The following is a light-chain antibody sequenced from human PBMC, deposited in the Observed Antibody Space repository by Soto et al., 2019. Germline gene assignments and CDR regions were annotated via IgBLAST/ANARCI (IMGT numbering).Light chain of an antibody. V-gene: IGLV6-57*04. Sequence: NFMLTQPHSVSESPGKTVTISCTRSSGSIASNYVQWYQQRPGSAPTTVIYEDNQRPSGVPDRFSGSIDSSSNSASLTISGLKTEDEADYYYQSYDSSFVVFGGGTQLTVL. J-gene: IGLJ2*01. CDR3: QSYDSSFVV. CDR1: SGSIASNY. CDR2: EDN.